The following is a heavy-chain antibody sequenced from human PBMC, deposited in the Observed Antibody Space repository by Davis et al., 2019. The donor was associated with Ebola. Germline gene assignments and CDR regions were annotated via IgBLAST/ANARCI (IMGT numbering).Heavy chain of an antibody. Sequence: GGSLRLSCAASGFVFRNYVMSWVRQAPGKGLEWVSTFGTSGDTFYADSVKGRFTISRDNSKNTLYLQMNGLRVDDTAIYYCAKDTSNIWFDIWGQGTMVTVSS. J-gene: IGHJ3*02. CDR2: FGTSGDT. CDR1: GFVFRNYV. V-gene: IGHV3-23*01. D-gene: IGHD1-26*01. CDR3: AKDTSNIWFDI.